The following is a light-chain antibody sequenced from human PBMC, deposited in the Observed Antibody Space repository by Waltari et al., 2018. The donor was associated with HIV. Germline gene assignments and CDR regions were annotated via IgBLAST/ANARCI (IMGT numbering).Light chain of an antibody. CDR2: DVS. Sequence: QSALTQPASVSGSPGQSITISCTGSSSDVGYYNYVSWYQQHPGKAPKLIIFDVSNRPSGLSDRFSGSKSGNTASLTISGLQPEDEADYYCCSYTTSITFVFGGGTKLTVL. J-gene: IGLJ3*02. CDR3: CSYTTSITFV. V-gene: IGLV2-14*03. CDR1: SSDVGYYNY.